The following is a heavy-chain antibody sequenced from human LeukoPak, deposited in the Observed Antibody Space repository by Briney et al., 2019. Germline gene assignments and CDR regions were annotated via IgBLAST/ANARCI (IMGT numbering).Heavy chain of an antibody. CDR2: IYYSGST. D-gene: IGHD3-22*01. Sequence: LRLSCAASGFTVSSNYMSWVRQPPGKGLERIGYIYYSGSTYYNPSLKSRVTISVDTSKNQFSLKLSSVTAADTAVYYCARASGPLDSSLYYFDYWGQGTLVTVSS. J-gene: IGHJ4*02. CDR1: GFTVSSNY. V-gene: IGHV4-30-4*08. CDR3: ARASGPLDSSLYYFDY.